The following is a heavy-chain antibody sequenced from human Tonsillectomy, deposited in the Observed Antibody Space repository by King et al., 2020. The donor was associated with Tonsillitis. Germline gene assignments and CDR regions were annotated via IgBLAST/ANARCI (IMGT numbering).Heavy chain of an antibody. CDR1: GYTFTSYG. D-gene: IGHD1/OR15-1a*01. Sequence: QLVQSGAEVKKPGASMKVSCKASGYTFTSYGIAWVRQAPGQGLEWMGWISGYDGNTNYAQKFQGRVSMTTETSTNTVYMELRSLGSDDTAVYFCATTRGRTGWFDPWGQGTLVTVSS. CDR2: ISGYDGNT. J-gene: IGHJ5*02. V-gene: IGHV1-18*01. CDR3: ATTRGRTGWFDP.